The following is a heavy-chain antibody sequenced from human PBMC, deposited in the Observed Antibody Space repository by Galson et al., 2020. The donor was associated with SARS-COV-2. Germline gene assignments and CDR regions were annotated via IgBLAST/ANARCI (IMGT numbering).Heavy chain of an antibody. Sequence: ASVKVSCKASGYTFTSYGISWVRQAPGQGLEWMGWISAYNGNTNYAQKLQGRVTMTTDTSTSTAYMARRSLRSDDTAGYYCARAGVLRLGELSLYHNWCDPWGQGTLVTVSS. CDR1: GYTFTSYG. CDR3: ARAGVLRLGELSLYHNWCDP. D-gene: IGHD3-16*02. V-gene: IGHV1-18*01. J-gene: IGHJ5*02. CDR2: ISAYNGNT.